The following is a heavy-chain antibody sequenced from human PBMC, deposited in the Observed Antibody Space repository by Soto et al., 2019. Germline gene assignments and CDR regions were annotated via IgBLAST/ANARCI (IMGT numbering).Heavy chain of an antibody. J-gene: IGHJ4*02. D-gene: IGHD2-2*01. CDR3: ARDLSGYCSSTSCYAYYFDY. Sequence: PGGSLRLSCAASGFTFSSYAMHWVRQAPGKGLEWVAVIWYDGTKKNYAESVKGRFTISRDNSKNTPYLQINTLGAEDTALYYCARDLSGYCSSTSCYAYYFDYWGQGTLVTVSS. CDR2: IWYDGTKK. V-gene: IGHV3-33*01. CDR1: GFTFSSYA.